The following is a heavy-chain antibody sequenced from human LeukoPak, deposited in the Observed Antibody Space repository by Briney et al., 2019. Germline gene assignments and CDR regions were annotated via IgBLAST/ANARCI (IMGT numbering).Heavy chain of an antibody. CDR1: GASISNFY. D-gene: IGHD3-16*02. Sequence: SETLSLTCTVSGASISNFYWSWIRQAPGQGLEWIGYMLYSGSTNQKPSLRSRVTISVDTSKNQVSLKLSSVTAADTAVYYCAGSDIWGSYRFLDYWGQGILVTVSS. CDR3: AGSDIWGSYRFLDY. CDR2: MLYSGST. J-gene: IGHJ4*01. V-gene: IGHV4-59*08.